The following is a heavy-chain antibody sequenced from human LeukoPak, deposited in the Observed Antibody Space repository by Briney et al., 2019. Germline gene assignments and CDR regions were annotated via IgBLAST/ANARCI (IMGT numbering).Heavy chain of an antibody. J-gene: IGHJ4*02. D-gene: IGHD2-2*02. CDR3: ARVTHYCGSTSCYTVYYFDY. Sequence: ASVKVSCKASGYTFTGYYMHWVRQAPGQGLEWMGWMNPNSGNTGYAQKFQGRVTMTRNTSISTAYMELSSLRSEDTALYYCARVTHYCGSTSCYTVYYFDYWGQGTLVTVSS. CDR2: MNPNSGNT. V-gene: IGHV1-8*02. CDR1: GYTFTGYY.